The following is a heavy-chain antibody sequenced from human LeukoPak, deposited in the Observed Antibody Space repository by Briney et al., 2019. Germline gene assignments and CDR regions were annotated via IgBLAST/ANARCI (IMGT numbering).Heavy chain of an antibody. V-gene: IGHV3-33*01. D-gene: IGHD3-9*01. CDR1: GFTFSSYG. CDR3: ARDHDLGKYYDILTGPYFDY. CDR2: IWYDGSNK. J-gene: IGHJ4*02. Sequence: PGGSLRLSCAASGFTFSSYGMHWVRQAPGKGLEWVAVIWYDGSNKYYADSVKGRFTISRDNSKNTLYLQMNSLRAEDTAVYYCARDHDLGKYYDILTGPYFDYWGQGTLVTVSS.